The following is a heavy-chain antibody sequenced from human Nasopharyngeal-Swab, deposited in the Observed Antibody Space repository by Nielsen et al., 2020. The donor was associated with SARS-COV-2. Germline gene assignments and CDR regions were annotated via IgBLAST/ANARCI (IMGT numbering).Heavy chain of an antibody. CDR3: ASEWTEKAYDI. CDR2: ITSSSGII. CDR1: GFNFNYYS. V-gene: IGHV3-48*04. D-gene: IGHD3/OR15-3a*01. Sequence: GESLKISCAASGFNFNYYSMNWVRQAPGKGLEWVSYITSSSGIIYYADSVKGRFTISRDNAKNLLYLQMNSLRAEDTAVYYCASEWTEKAYDIWGQGTMVTVSS. J-gene: IGHJ3*02.